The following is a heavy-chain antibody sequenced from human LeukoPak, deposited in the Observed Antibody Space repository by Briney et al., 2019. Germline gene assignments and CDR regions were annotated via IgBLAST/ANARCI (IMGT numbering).Heavy chain of an antibody. J-gene: IGHJ3*01. CDR3: AKGRNGGDWAIYAFDF. V-gene: IGHV3-23*01. Sequence: PGGTLRLSCAASGFIFSTYGMTWVRQAPGKGLEWVSGISGSGISTYYADSVKGRFTITRDNSKNTLYLQMNSLRAEDMALYYCAKGRNGGDWAIYAFDFWGQGTMVTVSS. CDR1: GFIFSTYG. CDR2: ISGSGIST. D-gene: IGHD2-21*02.